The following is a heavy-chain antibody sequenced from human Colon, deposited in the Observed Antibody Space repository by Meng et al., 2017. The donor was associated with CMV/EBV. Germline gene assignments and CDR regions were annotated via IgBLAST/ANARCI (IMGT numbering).Heavy chain of an antibody. V-gene: IGHV3-53*01. CDR1: GFTVSSNY. CDR2: IYSGGST. J-gene: IGHJ4*02. D-gene: IGHD3-22*01. Sequence: LSLTCAASGFTVSSNYMTWVRQAPGKGLEWVSVIYSGGSTYYADSVKGRFTISRDNSKNTLYLQMNTLRADDTAVYYCARGGYDSSGYYLVYWGQGTLVTVSS. CDR3: ARGGYDSSGYYLVY.